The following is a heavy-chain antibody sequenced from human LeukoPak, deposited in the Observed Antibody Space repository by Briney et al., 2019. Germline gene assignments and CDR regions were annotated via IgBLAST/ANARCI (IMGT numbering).Heavy chain of an antibody. D-gene: IGHD2-2*01. J-gene: IGHJ3*02. CDR2: IYYSGST. V-gene: IGHV4-31*03. Sequence: PSETLSLTCTVSGGSISSGGYYWSWIRQHPGKGLEWIGHIYYSGSTYYNPSLKSRVTISVDASKNQFSLKLSSVTAADTAVYYCASTTIGYCSSTSCHDAFDIWGQGTMVTVSS. CDR1: GGSISSGGYY. CDR3: ASTTIGYCSSTSCHDAFDI.